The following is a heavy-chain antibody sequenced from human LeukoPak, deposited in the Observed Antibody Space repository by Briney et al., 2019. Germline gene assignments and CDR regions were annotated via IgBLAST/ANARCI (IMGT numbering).Heavy chain of an antibody. D-gene: IGHD2-2*01. CDR1: GGSFSGYY. J-gene: IGHJ4*02. CDR2: INHSGSI. CDR3: ARALSSYPYYFDY. V-gene: IGHV4-34*01. Sequence: SETLSLTCAVYGGSFSGYYWSWIRQPPGKGLEWIGEINHSGSINYNPSLKSRVTISVDTSKNQFSLKLSSVTAADTAVYYCARALSSYPYYFDYWGQGTLVTVSS.